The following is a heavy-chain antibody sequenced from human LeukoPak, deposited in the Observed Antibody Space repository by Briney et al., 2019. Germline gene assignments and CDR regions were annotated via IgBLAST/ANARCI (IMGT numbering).Heavy chain of an antibody. Sequence: GGSLRLSCAASGFTVSSNYMSWVREAPGKGLEWVSVIYSGGSTYYADSVKGRFTISRDNAKNSLYLQMNSLRAEDAAVYYCATDIYGDHDYWGQGTLVTVSS. CDR2: IYSGGST. J-gene: IGHJ4*02. CDR3: ATDIYGDHDY. CDR1: GFTVSSNY. V-gene: IGHV3-53*01. D-gene: IGHD4-17*01.